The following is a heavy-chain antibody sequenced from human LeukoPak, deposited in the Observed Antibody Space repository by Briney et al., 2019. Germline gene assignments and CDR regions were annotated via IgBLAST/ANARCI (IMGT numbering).Heavy chain of an antibody. Sequence: SSETLSLTCTVSGGSVSSSSYYWGWIRQPPGKGLEWIGSIYYSGSTYYNPSLKGRVTISVDTSKNQFSLKLSSVTAADTAVYYCARVLFQWLAQTHFDYWGQGTLVTVSS. V-gene: IGHV4-39*07. J-gene: IGHJ4*02. CDR3: ARVLFQWLAQTHFDY. CDR2: IYYSGST. D-gene: IGHD6-19*01. CDR1: GGSVSSSSYY.